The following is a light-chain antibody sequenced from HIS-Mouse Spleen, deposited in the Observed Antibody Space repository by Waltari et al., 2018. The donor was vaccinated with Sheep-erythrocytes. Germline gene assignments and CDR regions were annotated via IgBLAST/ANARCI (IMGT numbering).Light chain of an antibody. CDR3: QQYYSTPLT. Sequence: DIVMTQSPDSLAVSLGERATINCKSSQSVLYSSNNKNYLAWYQQKPGQPPKLLISWASTPESGVPDRFSGSGSGTDFTLTISSLQAEDVAVYYCQQYYSTPLTFGGGTKVEIK. CDR1: QSVLYSSNNKNY. V-gene: IGKV4-1*01. J-gene: IGKJ4*01. CDR2: WAS.